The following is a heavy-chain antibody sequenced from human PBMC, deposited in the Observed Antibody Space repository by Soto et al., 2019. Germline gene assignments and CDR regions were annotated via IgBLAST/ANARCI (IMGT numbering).Heavy chain of an antibody. Sequence: KVSCKASGGTFSSYTISWVRQMPGKGLEWMGRIDPSDSYTNYSPSFQGHVTISADKSISTAYLQWSSLKASDTAMYYCARLGYYGSGSYYEDYYYYGMDVWGQGTTVTVSS. CDR1: GGTFSSYT. J-gene: IGHJ6*02. CDR3: ARLGYYGSGSYYEDYYYYGMDV. D-gene: IGHD3-10*01. CDR2: IDPSDSYT. V-gene: IGHV5-10-1*01.